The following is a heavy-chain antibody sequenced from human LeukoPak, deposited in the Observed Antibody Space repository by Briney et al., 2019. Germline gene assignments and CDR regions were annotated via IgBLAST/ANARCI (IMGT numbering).Heavy chain of an antibody. CDR1: GFTFSSYS. V-gene: IGHV3-21*01. CDR3: ARAGVVRYYFDY. Sequence: GGSLRLSCAASGFTFSSYSMNWVRQAPGKGLEWVSSISSSSSYIYYADSVKGRFTISRAKAKTSLYLQMNSLRAEDTAVYYCARAGVVRYYFDYWGQGTLVTVSS. CDR2: ISSSSSYI. D-gene: IGHD3-3*01. J-gene: IGHJ4*02.